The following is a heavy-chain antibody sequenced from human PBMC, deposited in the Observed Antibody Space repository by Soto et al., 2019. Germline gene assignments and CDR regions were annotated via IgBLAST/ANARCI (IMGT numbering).Heavy chain of an antibody. CDR1: GDSVSSSSAA. CDR3: AGVVWFRGMDV. Sequence: TLSLTCDISGDSVSSSSAAWNWIRQSPSRGLEWLGRTYSRSKWIHEYTVSMESRITINPDTSKNQFSLHIYSVTPEDTAVYYCAGVVWFRGMDVWGQGTPVTVSS. D-gene: IGHD3-16*01. J-gene: IGHJ6*02. V-gene: IGHV6-1*01. CDR2: TYSRSKWIH.